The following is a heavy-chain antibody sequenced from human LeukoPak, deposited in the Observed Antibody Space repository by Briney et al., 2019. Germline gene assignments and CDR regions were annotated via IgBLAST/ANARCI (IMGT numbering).Heavy chain of an antibody. CDR2: ISGSGGRT. CDR3: AKSLAWGTSGDP. Sequence: GGSQRLSCAASGFTFSSYAMSWVRQAPGKGLEWVSAISGSGGRTYYADSVKGRFTISRDNSKNTLYLQMNSLRAEDTAVYYCAKSLAWGTSGDPWGQGTLVTVSS. D-gene: IGHD2-2*01. J-gene: IGHJ5*02. CDR1: GFTFSSYA. V-gene: IGHV3-23*01.